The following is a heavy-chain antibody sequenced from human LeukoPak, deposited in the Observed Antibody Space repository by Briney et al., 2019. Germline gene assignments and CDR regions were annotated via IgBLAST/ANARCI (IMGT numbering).Heavy chain of an antibody. CDR2: ISAYNGNT. Sequence: ASVKVSCKASGGTFSSYAISWVRQAPGQGLEWMGWISAYNGNTNYAQKLQGRVTMTTDTSTSTAYMELRSLRSDDTAVYYCARVIVRGYGDYDSDAFDIWGQGTMVTVSS. V-gene: IGHV1-18*01. CDR3: ARVIVRGYGDYDSDAFDI. CDR1: GGTFSSYA. J-gene: IGHJ3*02. D-gene: IGHD4-17*01.